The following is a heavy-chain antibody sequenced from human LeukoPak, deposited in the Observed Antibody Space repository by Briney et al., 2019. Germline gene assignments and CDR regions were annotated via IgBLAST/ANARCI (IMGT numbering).Heavy chain of an antibody. J-gene: IGHJ4*02. V-gene: IGHV1-2*06. D-gene: IGHD3-22*01. Sequence: ASVKVSYKASGYIFTDYYMHWLRQAPGQRLEWMGRINPNSGGTNYAQKFQGRVTMTRDTSISTAYMELSRLRSDDTAVYYCARDSYDSSGYFSPLVDSWGQRTLVTVSS. CDR1: GYIFTDYY. CDR2: INPNSGGT. CDR3: ARDSYDSSGYFSPLVDS.